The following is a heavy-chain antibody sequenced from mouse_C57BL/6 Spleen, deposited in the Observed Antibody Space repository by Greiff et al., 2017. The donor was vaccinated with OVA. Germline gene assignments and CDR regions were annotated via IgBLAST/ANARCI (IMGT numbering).Heavy chain of an antibody. CDR2: IYPRSGNT. J-gene: IGHJ4*01. Sequence: VQLQESGAELARPGASVKLSCKASGYTFTSYGISWVKQRTGQGLEWIGEIYPRSGNTYYNEKFKGKATLTADNSSSTAYMELRSLTSEVTAVDFGARKGDYGSSYAMDYWGQGTSVTVSS. V-gene: IGHV1-81*01. CDR3: ARKGDYGSSYAMDY. D-gene: IGHD1-1*01. CDR1: GYTFTSYG.